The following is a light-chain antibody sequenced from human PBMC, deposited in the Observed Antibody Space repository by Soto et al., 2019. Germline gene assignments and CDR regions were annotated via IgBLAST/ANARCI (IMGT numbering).Light chain of an antibody. J-gene: IGKJ1*01. Sequence: IFLTQSPDTLSLSPGERATLTCRASQSVTNYIAWYQQKPGQAPRLLLYDASNRATGIPARFSGSGSGTDFTLTIRRLEPEDFAVYYCQQYGSSYPWTFGQGTKVDIK. CDR1: QSVTNY. CDR3: QQYGSSYPWT. CDR2: DAS. V-gene: IGKV3-20*01.